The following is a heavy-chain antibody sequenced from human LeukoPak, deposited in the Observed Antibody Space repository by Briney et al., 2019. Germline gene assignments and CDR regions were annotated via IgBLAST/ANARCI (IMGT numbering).Heavy chain of an antibody. J-gene: IGHJ5*02. D-gene: IGHD6-6*01. V-gene: IGHV4-59*01. CDR3: ARERTAARNWFDP. Sequence: PSETLSLTCTVSGGSISSYYWSWIRQPPGKGLEWIGYIYYSGSTNYNPSLKSRVTISVDTSKNQFSLKLSSVTAADTAVYYCARERTAARNWFDPWGQGTLVTVSS. CDR2: IYYSGST. CDR1: GGSISSYY.